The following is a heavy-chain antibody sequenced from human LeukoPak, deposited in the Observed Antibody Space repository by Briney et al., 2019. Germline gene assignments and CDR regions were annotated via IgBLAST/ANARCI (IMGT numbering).Heavy chain of an antibody. CDR1: GYTFTGYY. J-gene: IGHJ4*02. Sequence: ASVKVSCKASGYTFTGYYMHWVRQAPGQGLEWMGWINPNSGGTNYAQKFQGRVTMTRDTSISTAYMELSRLRSDDTAVYYCLRGAQRPRLTPDYWGQGTLVTVSS. D-gene: IGHD6-25*01. CDR3: LRGAQRPRLTPDY. V-gene: IGHV1-2*02. CDR2: INPNSGGT.